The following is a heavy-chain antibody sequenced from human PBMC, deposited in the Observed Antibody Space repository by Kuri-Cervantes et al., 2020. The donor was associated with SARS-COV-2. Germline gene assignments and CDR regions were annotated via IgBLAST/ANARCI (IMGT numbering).Heavy chain of an antibody. J-gene: IGHJ3*02. CDR1: GESVSSNSAA. CDR2: TYYNSQWYT. CDR3: AREQISLIVLQSGTFAI. D-gene: IGHD3-22*01. Sequence: SQTLSLTCAISGESVSSNSAAWDWIRQSPSRGLEWLGRTYYNSQWYTDYSPSAKSRIIIRSDTSKNHVSLQLNSVTPEDTAVYYCAREQISLIVLQSGTFAIWGQGTMVTVSS. V-gene: IGHV6-1*01.